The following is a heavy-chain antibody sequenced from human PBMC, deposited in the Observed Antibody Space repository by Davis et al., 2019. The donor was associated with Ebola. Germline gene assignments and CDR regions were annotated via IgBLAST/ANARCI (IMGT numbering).Heavy chain of an antibody. D-gene: IGHD2-15*01. Sequence: AASVTVSCKASGYSFTSYAMNWVRQAPGQGLEWMGWINPNTGNPTYAQGFTGRFVFSLDTSASTAYLQISSLRPEDTAVYYCTRVRVVVSCLVCGRWFYPWGQGTLVTVSS. CDR2: INPNTGNP. V-gene: IGHV7-4-1*02. CDR1: GYSFTSYA. CDR3: TRVRVVVSCLVCGRWFYP. J-gene: IGHJ5*02.